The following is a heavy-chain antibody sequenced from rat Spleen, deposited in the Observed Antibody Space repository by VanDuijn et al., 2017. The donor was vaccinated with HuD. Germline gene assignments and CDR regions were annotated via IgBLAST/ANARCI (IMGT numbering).Heavy chain of an antibody. D-gene: IGHD1-1*01. V-gene: IGHV5-25*01. CDR2: ISTGGGNT. CDR1: GFTFSDYY. CDR3: ARQTTAYWYFDF. J-gene: IGHJ1*01. Sequence: EVQLVESGGGLVQPGRSLKLSCAASGFTFSDYYMAWVRQAPTKGLEWVATISTGGGNTYYRDSVKGRFSISRDNARSTLSLQMDSLRSEDTATYYCARQTTAYWYFDFWGPGTMVTVSS.